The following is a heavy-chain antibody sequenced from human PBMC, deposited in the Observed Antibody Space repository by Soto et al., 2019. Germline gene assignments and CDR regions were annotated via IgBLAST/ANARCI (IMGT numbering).Heavy chain of an antibody. V-gene: IGHV4-31*03. D-gene: IGHD6-6*01. CDR1: GGSISSGDYY. CDR3: ARPAPHSSSPIDY. Sequence: QVQLQESGPGLVKPSQTLSLTCTVSGGSISSGDYYWSWIRQHPGKGLEWIGYIFYSGSTYYNPSLKSRVTTSVDRSKNQFSLTLNSVTAADTAVYYCARPAPHSSSPIDYWGQGTLVTVSS. J-gene: IGHJ4*02. CDR2: IFYSGST.